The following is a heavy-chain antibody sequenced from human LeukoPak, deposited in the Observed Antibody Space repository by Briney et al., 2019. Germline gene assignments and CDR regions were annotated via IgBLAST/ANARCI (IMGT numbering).Heavy chain of an antibody. V-gene: IGHV3-7*01. CDR3: VTSGWSD. D-gene: IGHD6-19*01. Sequence: GGSLRLSCAASGFTFSSYGMHWVRQAPGKGLEWVANMEYDGSEKHYSDSVKGRFTISRDNAKNSLFLQMNSLRVEDTAVYYCVTSGWSDWGQGTLVTVSS. CDR1: GFTFSSYG. J-gene: IGHJ4*02. CDR2: MEYDGSEK.